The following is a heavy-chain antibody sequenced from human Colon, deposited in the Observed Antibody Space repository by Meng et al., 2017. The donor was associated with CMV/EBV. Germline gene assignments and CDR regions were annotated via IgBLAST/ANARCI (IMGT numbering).Heavy chain of an antibody. J-gene: IGHJ6*02. D-gene: IGHD3-3*01. Sequence: GESLKISCAASGFTFSSYAMHWVRQAPGKGLEWVAVISYDGSNKYYADSVKGRFTISRDNSKNTLYLQMNSLRAEDTAVYYCARDHYDFWSGYYYYYGMDVWGQGTTVTVSS. V-gene: IGHV3-30-3*01. CDR3: ARDHYDFWSGYYYYYGMDV. CDR2: ISYDGSNK. CDR1: GFTFSSYA.